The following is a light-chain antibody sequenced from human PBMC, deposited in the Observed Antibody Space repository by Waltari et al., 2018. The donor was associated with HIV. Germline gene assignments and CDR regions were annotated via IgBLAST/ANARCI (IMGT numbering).Light chain of an antibody. J-gene: IGKJ4*01. CDR3: QQFHNWPHT. CDR2: GAS. CDR1: QRLSSY. V-gene: IGKV3-15*01. Sequence: TQSTPTLSVSTGETATLSCRASQRLSSYLAWYQQKPGQAPRLLIYGASTRATGTPEFSLTISSLRSEDYAVYYCQQFHNWPHTFGGGTKVEIK.